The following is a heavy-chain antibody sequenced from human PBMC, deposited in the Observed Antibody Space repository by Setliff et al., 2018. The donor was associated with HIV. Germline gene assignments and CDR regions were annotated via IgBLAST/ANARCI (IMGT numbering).Heavy chain of an antibody. CDR2: IIPILRVE. CDR3: ARERVQCTDDCYHFHD. V-gene: IGHV1-69*10. CDR1: GGSFNTFG. D-gene: IGHD2-21*02. Sequence: SVKVSCKSSGGSFNTFGPHWVRQAPGQGLEWVGGIIPILRVETYARRFQERVKITADKSTNTAFMELTSLTSDDTAIYYCARERVQCTDDCYHFHDWGQGTRVTVSS. J-gene: IGHJ1*01.